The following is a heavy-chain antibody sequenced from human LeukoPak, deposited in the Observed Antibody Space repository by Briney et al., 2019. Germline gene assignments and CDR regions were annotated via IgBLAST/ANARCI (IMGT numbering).Heavy chain of an antibody. CDR1: GFTFSSYG. CDR2: ISSSSSTI. Sequence: PGGSLRLSCAASGFTFSSYGMNWVRQAPGKGLAWVSYISSSSSTIYYADSVKGRFTISRDNAKNSLYLQMNSLRAEDTAVYYCAKDRDYYDSSGYYDYWGQGTLVTVSS. V-gene: IGHV3-48*01. CDR3: AKDRDYYDSSGYYDY. J-gene: IGHJ4*02. D-gene: IGHD3-22*01.